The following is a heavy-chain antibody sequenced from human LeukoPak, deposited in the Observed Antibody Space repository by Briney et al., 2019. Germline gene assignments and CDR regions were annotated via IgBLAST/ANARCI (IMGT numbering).Heavy chain of an antibody. D-gene: IGHD4-11*01. CDR3: ARGDYPLYYFDY. V-gene: IGHV1-8*01. CDR2: MNPNSGNT. CDR1: GYTFTSYD. J-gene: IGHJ4*02. Sequence: ASVKVSCKASGYTFTSYDINWVRQATGQGLEWMGWMNPNSGNTGYAQKFQGRVTMTRNTSISTAYMELSSLRSEDTAVYYCARGDYPLYYFDYWGQGTLVTVSS.